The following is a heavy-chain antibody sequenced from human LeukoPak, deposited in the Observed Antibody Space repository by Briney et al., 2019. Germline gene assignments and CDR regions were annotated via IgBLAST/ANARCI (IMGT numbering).Heavy chain of an antibody. J-gene: IGHJ3*02. Sequence: SDTLSLTCAVSGDSITRSDWWAWIRQPPVKGLEWLGNIYYSGRVYHNPSLQTRVTMSVDSSKNQFSLRLGSVTAVDTAVYFCAKTRSGTYYGDSFDIWGQGILVTVSS. V-gene: IGHV4-28*05. CDR3: AKTRSGTYYGDSFDI. CDR1: GDSITRSDW. D-gene: IGHD1-26*01. CDR2: IYYSGRV.